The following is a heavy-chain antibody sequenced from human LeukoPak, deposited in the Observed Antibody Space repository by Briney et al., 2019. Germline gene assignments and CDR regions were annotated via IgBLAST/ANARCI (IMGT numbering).Heavy chain of an antibody. D-gene: IGHD3-10*01. CDR3: AKVPYSDYGSGRPPFMDV. V-gene: IGHV3-23*01. CDR2: ISDSGGST. Sequence: PGGSLRLSCAPSGFTFSNYAMRWVRQAPGKGREWVSTISDSGGSTYYADSVKGRFTISRDNSKNSLYLQMSSLRAEDTAIHYCAKVPYSDYGSGRPPFMDVWGQGTTVAVSS. CDR1: GFTFSNYA. J-gene: IGHJ6*02.